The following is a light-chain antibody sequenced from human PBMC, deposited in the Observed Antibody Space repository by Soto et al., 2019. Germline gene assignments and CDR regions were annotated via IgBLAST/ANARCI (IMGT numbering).Light chain of an antibody. CDR3: SSYTSSSTLV. J-gene: IGLJ1*01. CDR2: EVS. V-gene: IGLV2-14*01. Sequence: ALTQPASVSGSPGQSITISCTGTSSDVGGYNYVSWYQQHPGKAPKLMIYEVSNRPSGVSNRFSGSKSGNSASLTISGLQAEDEADYYCSSYTSSSTLVFGTGTRSPS. CDR1: SSDVGGYNY.